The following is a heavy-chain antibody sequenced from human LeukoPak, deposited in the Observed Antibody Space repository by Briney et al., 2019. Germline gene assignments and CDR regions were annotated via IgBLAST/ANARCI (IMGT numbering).Heavy chain of an antibody. V-gene: IGHV3-11*01. D-gene: IGHD2-2*01. Sequence: GGSLRLSCTASGFTFSDYYMSWIRQAPGKGLEWVSYISTSGKTIYYADSVKGRFTISRGNAKNSLYLQINSLRAEDTAVYYCARVSTYQYYYYMDVWGKGTTVTVSS. CDR1: GFTFSDYY. CDR2: ISTSGKTI. J-gene: IGHJ6*03. CDR3: ARVSTYQYYYYMDV.